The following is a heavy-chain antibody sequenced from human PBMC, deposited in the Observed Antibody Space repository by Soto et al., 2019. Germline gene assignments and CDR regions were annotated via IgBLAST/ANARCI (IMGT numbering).Heavy chain of an antibody. Sequence: QVQLVQSGAEVKKPGASVKVSCKASGYTFTGYYMHWVRQAPGQGLEWMGWINPNSGGTNYAQKFQGWVTMTRETSISTAYMELSRLRSDDTAVYYCARAHCSGGSCYSGWFDPWGQGTLVTVSS. V-gene: IGHV1-2*04. D-gene: IGHD2-15*01. CDR2: INPNSGGT. J-gene: IGHJ5*02. CDR3: ARAHCSGGSCYSGWFDP. CDR1: GYTFTGYY.